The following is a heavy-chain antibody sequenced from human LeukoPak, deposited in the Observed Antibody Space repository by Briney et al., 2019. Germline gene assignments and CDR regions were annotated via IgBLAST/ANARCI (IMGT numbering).Heavy chain of an antibody. CDR3: ARLDSGYDARQFDY. J-gene: IGHJ4*02. CDR2: IYTSGST. CDR1: GGSISSYY. V-gene: IGHV4-4*09. D-gene: IGHD5-12*01. Sequence: SETLSLTCTVSGGSISSYYWSWIRQPPGKGLEWIGYIYTSGSTNYNPSLKSRVTISVDTSKNQFSLKLSSVTAADTAVYYCARLDSGYDARQFDYWGQGTLVTVSS.